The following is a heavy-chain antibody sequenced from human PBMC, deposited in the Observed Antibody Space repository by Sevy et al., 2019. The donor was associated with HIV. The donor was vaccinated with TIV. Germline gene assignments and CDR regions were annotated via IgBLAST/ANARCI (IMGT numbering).Heavy chain of an antibody. CDR1: GFTFSAYG. D-gene: IGHD2-2*01. CDR2: IWYDGRKK. Sequence: GGSLRLSCEASGFTFSAYGMHWVRQAPGKGLEWVANIWYDGRKKYYADSVKGRFTISRDNSKNTLYLQMNSLRAEDTALYYCAREGVPAAIGFDYWGQGSLVTVSS. V-gene: IGHV3-33*01. J-gene: IGHJ4*02. CDR3: AREGVPAAIGFDY.